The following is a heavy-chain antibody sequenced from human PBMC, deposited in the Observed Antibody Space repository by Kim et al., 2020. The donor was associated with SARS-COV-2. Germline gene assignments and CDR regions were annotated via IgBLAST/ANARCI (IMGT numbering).Heavy chain of an antibody. Sequence: SETLSLTCTVSGGSISSYYWSWIRQPPGKGLEWIGYIYYSGSTNYNPSLKSRVTISVGTTKNQFSLNLSSVTAADTAVYYCARVGGGYSSGWSSGYFDYWGQGTLVTVSS. CDR2: IYYSGST. CDR3: ARVGGGYSSGWSSGYFDY. J-gene: IGHJ4*02. V-gene: IGHV4-59*01. D-gene: IGHD6-19*01. CDR1: GGSISSYY.